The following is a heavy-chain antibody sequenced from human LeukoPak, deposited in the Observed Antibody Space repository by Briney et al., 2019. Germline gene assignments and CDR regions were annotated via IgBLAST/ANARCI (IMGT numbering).Heavy chain of an antibody. Sequence: APVKVSCKASGGTFSSYAISWVRQAPGQGLEWMGGIIPIFGTANYAQKFQGRVTITTDESTSTAYMELSSLRSEDTAVYYCARDGCSSTSCYRDNWFDPWGQGTLVTVSS. CDR3: ARDGCSSTSCYRDNWFDP. V-gene: IGHV1-69*05. CDR1: GGTFSSYA. D-gene: IGHD2-2*01. J-gene: IGHJ5*02. CDR2: IIPIFGTA.